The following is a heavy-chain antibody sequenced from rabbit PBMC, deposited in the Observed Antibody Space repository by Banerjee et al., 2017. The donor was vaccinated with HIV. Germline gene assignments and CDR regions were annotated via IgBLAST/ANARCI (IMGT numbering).Heavy chain of an antibody. CDR1: GIDFSSSYW. J-gene: IGHJ3*01. Sequence: QSLEESGGDLVKPEGSLTLTCTASGIDFSSSYWICWVRQAPGKGPEWIACSSTDYASWAKGRFTISKTSTTVDLKMTSLTAADTATYFCARSGYGGYALDLWGQGTLVTVS. V-gene: IGHV1S43*01. D-gene: IGHD1-1*01. CDR2: SST. CDR3: ARSGYGGYALDL.